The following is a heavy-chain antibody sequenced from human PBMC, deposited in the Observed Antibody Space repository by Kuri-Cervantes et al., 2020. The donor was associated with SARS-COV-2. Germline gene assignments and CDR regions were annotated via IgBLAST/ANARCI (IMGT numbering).Heavy chain of an antibody. J-gene: IGHJ4*02. CDR2: IIPILGTA. CDR1: GGTFSSYA. V-gene: IGHV1-69*13. CDR3: ARGRETYDFWSGYYHHSMSDY. Sequence: SVKVSCKASGGTFSSYAISWVRQAPGQGLEWMGGIIPILGTANYAQKFQGRVTITADESTSTAYMELRSLRSDDTAVYYCARGRETYDFWSGYYHHSMSDYWGQGTLVTVSS. D-gene: IGHD3-3*01.